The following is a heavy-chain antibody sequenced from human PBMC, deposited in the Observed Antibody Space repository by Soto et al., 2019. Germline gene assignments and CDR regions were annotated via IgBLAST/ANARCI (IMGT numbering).Heavy chain of an antibody. Sequence: GGSLRLSCAASGFTFSSYGMHWVRQAPGKGLEWVAVIWDDGSNKYYADSVKGRFTISGDNSKNTPSLQMNSLRAEERAVYYCAREPSLNYCDSSGYYPEGDYWGQGTLVTVSS. CDR1: GFTFSSYG. D-gene: IGHD3-22*01. CDR3: AREPSLNYCDSSGYYPEGDY. CDR2: IWDDGSNK. V-gene: IGHV3-33*01. J-gene: IGHJ4*02.